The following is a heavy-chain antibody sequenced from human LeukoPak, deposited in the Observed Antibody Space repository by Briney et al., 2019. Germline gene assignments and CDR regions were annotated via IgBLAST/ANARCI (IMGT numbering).Heavy chain of an antibody. Sequence: SQTLSLTCAISGDSVSSNSAAWNWIRQSPSRGLEWLGRTYYRSKWYNDYAVSVKSRITINPDTSKNQFSLQLNSVTPEDTAVYYCARDSSSLGFVSSYYYYGMDVWGQGTTVTVSS. CDR2: TYYRSKWYN. CDR1: GDSVSSNSAA. CDR3: ARDSSSLGFVSSYYYYGMDV. D-gene: IGHD6-13*01. V-gene: IGHV6-1*01. J-gene: IGHJ6*02.